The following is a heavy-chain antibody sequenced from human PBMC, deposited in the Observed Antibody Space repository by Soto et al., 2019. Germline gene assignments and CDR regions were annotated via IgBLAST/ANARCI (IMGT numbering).Heavy chain of an antibody. V-gene: IGHV4-61*01. Sequence: PSETLSLTCSVSGGSVSDKTYYWSWIRQPPGKRLEWIGYVYYSGTTNYNPSLKSRVTISVDLSKNRFSLRPSSVTTADTALYYCARTTAVPNTLRSRYFFDYWGQGTLVTVSS. J-gene: IGHJ4*02. CDR2: VYYSGTT. D-gene: IGHD4-17*01. CDR3: ARTTAVPNTLRSRYFFDY. CDR1: GGSVSDKTYY.